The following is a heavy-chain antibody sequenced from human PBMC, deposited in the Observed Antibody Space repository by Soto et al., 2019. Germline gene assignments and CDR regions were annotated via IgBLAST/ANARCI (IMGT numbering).Heavy chain of an antibody. D-gene: IGHD3-22*01. CDR2: IIPIFGTA. Sequence: EASVKVSCKASGGTFSSYAISWVRQAPGQGLEWMGGIIPIFGTANYAQKFQGRVTITADESTSTAYMELSSLRSEDTAVYYCARVSFINYYDSSGYYARDYYYGMDVWGQGTTVTVSS. V-gene: IGHV1-69*13. CDR1: GGTFSSYA. CDR3: ARVSFINYYDSSGYYARDYYYGMDV. J-gene: IGHJ6*02.